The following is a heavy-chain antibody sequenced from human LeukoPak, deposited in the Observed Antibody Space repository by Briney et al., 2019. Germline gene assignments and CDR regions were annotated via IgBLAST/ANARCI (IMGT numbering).Heavy chain of an antibody. CDR1: GFTFSSYA. J-gene: IGHJ4*02. CDR3: ARDPNYYFDY. Sequence: GGSLRLSCAASGFTFSSYAMHWVRQAPGKGLEWVAVVSYDGSNKYYADSVKGRFTISRDNSKNTLYLQMNSLRAEDTAVYYCARDPNYYFDYWGQGTLVTVSS. D-gene: IGHD5-24*01. CDR2: VSYDGSNK. V-gene: IGHV3-30*04.